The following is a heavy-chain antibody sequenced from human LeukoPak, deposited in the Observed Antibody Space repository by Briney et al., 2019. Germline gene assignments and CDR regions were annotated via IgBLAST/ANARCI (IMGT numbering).Heavy chain of an antibody. D-gene: IGHD5-18*01. CDR2: INSDGTST. CDR3: ARGASGYSYG. J-gene: IGHJ4*02. Sequence: GGSLRLSCAASGFTFSSYWMHWVRQVPGKGLVWVSRINSDGTSTTYADSVKGRFTISRDNAKNTLYLQMNSLRAEDTAVYYCARGASGYSYGWGQGTLVTVSS. CDR1: GFTFSSYW. V-gene: IGHV3-74*01.